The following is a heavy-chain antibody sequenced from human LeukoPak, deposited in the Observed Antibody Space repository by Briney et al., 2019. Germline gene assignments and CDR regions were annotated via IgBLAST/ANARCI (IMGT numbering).Heavy chain of an antibody. CDR2: INHSGST. V-gene: IGHV4-34*01. D-gene: IGHD4-17*01. J-gene: IGHJ4*02. CDR1: GGSFSGYY. Sequence: PSETLSLTCAVYGGSFSGYYWSWIRQPPGKGLEWIGEINHSGSTNYNPSLESRVTISVDTSKNQFSLKLSSVTAADTAVYYCARGLSTVPYWGQGTLVTVSS. CDR3: ARGLSTVPY.